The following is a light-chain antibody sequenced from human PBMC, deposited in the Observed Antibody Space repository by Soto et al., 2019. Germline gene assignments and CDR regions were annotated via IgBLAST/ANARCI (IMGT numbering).Light chain of an antibody. J-gene: IGKJ1*01. CDR3: QQYGGSRT. CDR2: GVS. V-gene: IGKV3-20*01. Sequence: EIVLTQSPGTLSLSPGERATLSCRASQSISNNYLAWYQQKPGQTPRLLIYGVSSSATGIPDRFSGSGSGTDFTLTISRLEPEDFAVYYCQQYGGSRTFGQGTKVEIK. CDR1: QSISNNY.